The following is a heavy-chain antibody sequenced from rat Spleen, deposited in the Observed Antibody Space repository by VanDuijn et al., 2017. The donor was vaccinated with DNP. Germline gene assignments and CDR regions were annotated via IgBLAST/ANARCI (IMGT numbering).Heavy chain of an antibody. V-gene: IGHV5-46*01. CDR1: GFTFSNFP. J-gene: IGHJ4*01. CDR2: ISSSGGRT. Sequence: EVQLVESGGGLVQPGRSMKVSCAASGFTFSNFPMAWVRQAPTKGLEWVATISSSGGRTYYRDSVKGRFTISRDIAKSTLYLQMNSLRSEDTATYYCARHGEVHLRYAMDAWGQGTSVTVSS. D-gene: IGHD1-5*01. CDR3: ARHGEVHLRYAMDA.